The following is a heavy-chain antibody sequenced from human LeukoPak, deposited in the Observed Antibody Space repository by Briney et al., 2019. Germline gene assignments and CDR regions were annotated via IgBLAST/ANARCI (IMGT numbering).Heavy chain of an antibody. CDR1: GFTFSSYS. CDR2: ISSSSSYI. V-gene: IGHV3-21*01. D-gene: IGHD3-10*01. Sequence: GGSLRLSWAASGFTFSSYSMNLLRQARGKGLEWVSSISSSSSYIYYADSVKGRFTISRDNAKNSLYLQMNSLRAEDTAVYYCAREPFTMVRGVLSYWGQGTLVTVSS. CDR3: AREPFTMVRGVLSY. J-gene: IGHJ4*02.